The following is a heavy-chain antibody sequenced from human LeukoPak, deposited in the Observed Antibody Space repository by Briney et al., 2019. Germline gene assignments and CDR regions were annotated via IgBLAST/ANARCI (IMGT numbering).Heavy chain of an antibody. CDR1: GFTFSDYY. J-gene: IGHJ4*02. V-gene: IGHV3-11*01. CDR3: AIDASGYDSLFFDY. D-gene: IGHD5-12*01. CDR2: ISSSGSTI. Sequence: PGGSLRLSCAASGFTFSDYYMSWIRQATGKGLEWVSYISSSGSTIYYADSVKGRFTISRDNAKNSLYLQMNSLRAEDTAVYYCAIDASGYDSLFFDYWGQGTLVTVSS.